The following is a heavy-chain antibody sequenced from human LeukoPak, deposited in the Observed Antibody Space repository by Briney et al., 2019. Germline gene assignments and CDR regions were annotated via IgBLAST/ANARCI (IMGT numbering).Heavy chain of an antibody. CDR2: ISSSSSTI. J-gene: IGHJ6*02. V-gene: IGHV3-48*02. D-gene: IGHD2-2*01. CDR3: ALDCSSTSCYYYYYGMDV. Sequence: GGSLRLSCAASGFTFSSYSMNWVRQAPGKGLEWVSYISSSSSTIYYADSVKGRFTISRDNAKNSLYLQMNSLRDEDTAVYYCALDCSSTSCYYYYYGMDVWGQGTTVTVSS. CDR1: GFTFSSYS.